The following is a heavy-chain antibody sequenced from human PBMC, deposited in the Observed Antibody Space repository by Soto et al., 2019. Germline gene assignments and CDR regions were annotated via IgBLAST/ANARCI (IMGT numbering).Heavy chain of an antibody. J-gene: IGHJ4*02. Sequence: GGSLRLSCAASGFTFSSYGMHWVRQAPGKGLEWVAVISYDGSNKYYADSVKGRFTISRDNSKNTLYLQMNSLRAEDTAVYYCAKLTDYGAYFDYWGQGTLVTVSS. CDR3: AKLTDYGAYFDY. D-gene: IGHD4-17*01. CDR2: ISYDGSNK. V-gene: IGHV3-30*18. CDR1: GFTFSSYG.